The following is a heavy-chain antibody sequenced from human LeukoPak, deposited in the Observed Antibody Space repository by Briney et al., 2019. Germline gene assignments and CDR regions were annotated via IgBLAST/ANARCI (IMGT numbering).Heavy chain of an antibody. D-gene: IGHD6-13*01. J-gene: IGHJ4*02. CDR1: RGSISPYY. CDR2: VSSSGST. Sequence: PSETLSLTCTVSRGSISPYYWSWIRQPPGKGLEWIGYVSSSGSTNYNPSLKSRVTISVDRSKNQLSLKLSSATAADTAVYCCARLVSSSLDYWGQGALVTVSS. CDR3: ARLVSSSLDY. V-gene: IGHV4-59*08.